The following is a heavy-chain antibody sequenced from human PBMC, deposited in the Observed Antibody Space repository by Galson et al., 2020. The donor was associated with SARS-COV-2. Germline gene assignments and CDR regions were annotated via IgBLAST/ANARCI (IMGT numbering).Heavy chain of an antibody. CDR2: IYYSGST. Sequence: ASETLSLTCTVSGGSISSSSYYWGWIRQPPGKGLEWIGSIYYSGSTYYTPSLKSRVTISVDTSKNQFSLKLSSVTAADTAVYYCARASSPYESPDHWGHGTLVTVSA. CDR3: ARASSPYESPDH. V-gene: IGHV4-39*07. D-gene: IGHD3-22*01. J-gene: IGHJ5*02. CDR1: GGSISSSSYY.